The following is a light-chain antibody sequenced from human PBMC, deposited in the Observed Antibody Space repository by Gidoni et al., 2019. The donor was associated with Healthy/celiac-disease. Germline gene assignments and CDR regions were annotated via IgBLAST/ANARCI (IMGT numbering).Light chain of an antibody. Sequence: DIQMTQSPSTLSASVGDRVTITCRASQSISSWLAWYQQKPGKAPKLLSYKASSLESGVPSRFSGSGPGTEFTLTISSLQPDDFATYYCQQYNSYSFGGXTKVEIK. CDR3: QQYNSYS. CDR1: QSISSW. J-gene: IGKJ4*01. CDR2: KAS. V-gene: IGKV1-5*03.